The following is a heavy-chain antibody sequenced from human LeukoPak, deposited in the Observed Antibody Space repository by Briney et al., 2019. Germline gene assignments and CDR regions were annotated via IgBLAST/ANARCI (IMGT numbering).Heavy chain of an antibody. Sequence: SQTLCLTCTVSGGSISGGGYYWSWIRQHPGKGLEWIGYIYYSGSTYYNPSLKSRVTISVDTSNNQFSLKLSSVTAAATAVYYCARHGDDEFFDYWGQGALVTVSS. CDR2: IYYSGST. D-gene: IGHD4-17*01. V-gene: IGHV4-31*03. CDR1: GGSISGGGYY. CDR3: ARHGDDEFFDY. J-gene: IGHJ4*02.